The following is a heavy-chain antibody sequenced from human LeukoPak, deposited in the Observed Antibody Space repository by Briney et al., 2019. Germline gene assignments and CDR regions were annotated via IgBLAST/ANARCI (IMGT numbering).Heavy chain of an antibody. J-gene: IGHJ4*02. CDR3: AKPPGSSSGWYYFDY. V-gene: IGHV3-30*18. CDR2: ISYDGSNK. CDR1: GFTFSSYG. D-gene: IGHD6-19*01. Sequence: PGGSLRLSCAASGFTFSSYGMHWVRQAPGKGLEWVAVISYDGSNKYYADSVKGRFTISRDNSKNTLYLQMNSLRAEDTAVYYCAKPPGSSSGWYYFDYWGQGTLVTVSS.